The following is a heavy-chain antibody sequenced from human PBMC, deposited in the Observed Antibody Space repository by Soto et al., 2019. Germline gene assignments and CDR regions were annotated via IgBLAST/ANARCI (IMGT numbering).Heavy chain of an antibody. J-gene: IGHJ6*03. D-gene: IGHD2-15*01. V-gene: IGHV1-46*03. Sequence: GASVKVSCKASGYTFTSYYMHWVRQAPGQGLEWMGIINPSGGSTSYAQKFQGRVTMTRDTSTSTVYMELSSLRSEDTAVYYCARDRTLHCSGGSCRPIYYYYYMDVWGKGTTVTVSS. CDR1: GYTFTSYY. CDR2: INPSGGST. CDR3: ARDRTLHCSGGSCRPIYYYYYMDV.